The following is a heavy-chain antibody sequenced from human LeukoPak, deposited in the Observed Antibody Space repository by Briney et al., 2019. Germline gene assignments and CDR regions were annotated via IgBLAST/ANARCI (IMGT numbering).Heavy chain of an antibody. J-gene: IGHJ4*02. CDR2: INHSGST. V-gene: IGHV4-34*01. CDR1: GGSFSGYY. D-gene: IGHD3-16*01. CDR3: ARGWPGGYVDN. Sequence: PSETLSLTCAVYGGSFSGYYWSWIRQPPGKGLEWIGEINHSGSTNDNTSLKSRLTISVDRSKNQFSLKLTSVTAADTAVYYCARGWPGGYVDNWGQGTLVTVSS.